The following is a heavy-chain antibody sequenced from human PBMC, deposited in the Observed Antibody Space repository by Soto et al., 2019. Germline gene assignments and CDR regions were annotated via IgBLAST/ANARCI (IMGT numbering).Heavy chain of an antibody. V-gene: IGHV5-51*01. D-gene: IGHD6-13*01. J-gene: IGHJ4*02. Sequence: GESLKISCKCSGYSFTSYWIGWVRQMPGKGLEWMGIIYPGDSDTRYSPSFQGQVTISADKSISTAYLQMNSLTAEDTAVYYCARDHSMTAAGPNDYWGQGTLVTVSS. CDR1: GYSFTSYW. CDR3: ARDHSMTAAGPNDY. CDR2: IYPGDSDT.